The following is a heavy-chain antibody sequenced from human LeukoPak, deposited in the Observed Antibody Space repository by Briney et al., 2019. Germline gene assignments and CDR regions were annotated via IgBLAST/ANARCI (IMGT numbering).Heavy chain of an antibody. V-gene: IGHV4-4*07. CDR2: MYPSGST. Sequence: SETLSLTCTVSGGSISRSYWSWIRQPAGKGLEWIGRMYPSGSTNYNPSLKSRLSLSADKSKNLLSLKLSSVTAADTAVYYCARDSNYVDYIVSDSWGQGTPVTVSS. CDR3: ARDSNYVDYIVSDS. CDR1: GGSISRSY. J-gene: IGHJ5*01. D-gene: IGHD4-17*01.